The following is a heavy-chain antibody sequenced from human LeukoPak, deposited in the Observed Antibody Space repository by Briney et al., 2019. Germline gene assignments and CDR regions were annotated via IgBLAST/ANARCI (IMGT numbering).Heavy chain of an antibody. Sequence: PGGSLRLSCAASGFSFSDYGMTWVRQAPGKGLEWVSSISSSSSYIYYADSVKGRFTISRDNAKNSLYLQMNSLRAEDTAVYYCARDSGNYLDAFDIWGQGTMVTVSS. D-gene: IGHD1-7*01. CDR1: GFSFSDYG. J-gene: IGHJ3*02. CDR2: ISSSSSYI. CDR3: ARDSGNYLDAFDI. V-gene: IGHV3-21*01.